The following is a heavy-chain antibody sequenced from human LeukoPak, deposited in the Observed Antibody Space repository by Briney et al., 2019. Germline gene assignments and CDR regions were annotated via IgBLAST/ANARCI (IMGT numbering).Heavy chain of an antibody. Sequence: GGSLRLSCSASGFTFGRYAMHWVRQAPGKGLEYVSAISSNGGSTYYADSVKGRFTISRDNSRNTLHLQMSSLRAEDTAVYYCVKDSSSGSYFDYWGQGTLVTVSS. J-gene: IGHJ4*02. V-gene: IGHV3-64D*06. CDR3: VKDSSSGSYFDY. CDR2: ISSNGGST. CDR1: GFTFGRYA. D-gene: IGHD3-10*01.